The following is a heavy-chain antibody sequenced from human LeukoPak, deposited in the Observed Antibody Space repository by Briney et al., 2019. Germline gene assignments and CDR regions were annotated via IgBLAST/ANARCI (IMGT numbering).Heavy chain of an antibody. CDR2: IQTSGIT. CDR3: ARVGHPTQRRVLSAVSIPTAGAFDI. CDR1: GGSISSYY. V-gene: IGHV4-4*07. J-gene: IGHJ3*02. D-gene: IGHD4-17*01. Sequence: SETLSLTCTVSGGSISSYYWSWIRQPAGKGLEWIGRIQTSGITNYNPSLKSRVTMSVDMSKNQFSLKLSSVTAADTAVYYCARVGHPTQRRVLSAVSIPTAGAFDIWGQGTLVTVSS.